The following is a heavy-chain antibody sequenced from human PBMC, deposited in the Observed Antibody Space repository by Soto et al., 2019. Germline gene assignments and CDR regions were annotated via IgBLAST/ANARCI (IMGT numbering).Heavy chain of an antibody. J-gene: IGHJ4*02. CDR1: GFSFGGYA. Sequence: EVQLLESGGGLVQPGGSLRLSCAASGFSFGGYAMNWVRQAPGKGLEWVSALSGSGATTYYSDSVRGRFTISRDNSRNALYLQMNSLRAEDTAVYFCAKASKGYTEYDLDFWGQGTLVSVSP. CDR3: AKASKGYTEYDLDF. CDR2: LSGSGATT. D-gene: IGHD2-2*02. V-gene: IGHV3-23*01.